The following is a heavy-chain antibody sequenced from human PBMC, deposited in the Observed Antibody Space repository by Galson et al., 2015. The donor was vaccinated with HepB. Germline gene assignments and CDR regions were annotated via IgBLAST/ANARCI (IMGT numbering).Heavy chain of an antibody. J-gene: IGHJ4*02. CDR1: GFTFSRHA. CDR2: ISHDEKNK. D-gene: IGHD3-10*01. CDR3: ASDCDGSGSIYNTMGY. Sequence: SLRLSCAASGFTFSRHAFHWVRQAPGKGLEWVALISHDEKNKYYADSVRGRFSISRDNSRDTVFLQVNSLRDEDTAVYYCASDCDGSGSIYNTMGYWGQGTLVTVSS. V-gene: IGHV3-30*04.